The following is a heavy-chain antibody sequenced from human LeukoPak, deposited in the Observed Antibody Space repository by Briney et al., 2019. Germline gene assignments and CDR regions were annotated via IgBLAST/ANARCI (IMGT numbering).Heavy chain of an antibody. V-gene: IGHV4-61*02. CDR3: ARRLFSGFWSGYGYFDY. CDR1: GGSISSASYY. J-gene: IGHJ4*02. Sequence: SETLSLTCTVSGGSISSASYYWSWIRQPAGKGLEWIGRIYTSGSTNYNPSLKSRVTISVDTSKNQFSLKLSSVTAADTAVYYCARRLFSGFWSGYGYFDYWGQGTLVTVSS. CDR2: IYTSGST. D-gene: IGHD3-3*01.